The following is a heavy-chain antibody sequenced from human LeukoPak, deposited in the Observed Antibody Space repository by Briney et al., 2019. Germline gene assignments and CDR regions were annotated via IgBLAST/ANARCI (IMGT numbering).Heavy chain of an antibody. CDR3: AAPGNRGSGPFDF. D-gene: IGHD3-10*01. CDR2: VNSDGSGT. V-gene: IGHV3-74*01. Sequence: GGSLRLSCEASGLTFGSCWMHWVRQVPGKGLVWVSRVNSDGSGTTYADSVKGRFTISRDNAKNTLYLQMNNLRAEDTAVYYCAAPGNRGSGPFDFWGQGILVTVSS. CDR1: GLTFGSCW. J-gene: IGHJ4*02.